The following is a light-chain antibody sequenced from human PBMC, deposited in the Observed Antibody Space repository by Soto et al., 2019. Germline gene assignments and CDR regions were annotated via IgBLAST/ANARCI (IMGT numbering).Light chain of an antibody. CDR2: GAS. CDR3: QQYGSSPLLT. Sequence: EIVLTQSPGTLSLSPGERATLSCRASQSVSSSYLAWYQQKPGQAPRLLIYGASSRATGIPDRFSGSGSVTDFTLTISRLEPEDFAVYYCQQYGSSPLLTFGGGTKEEIK. V-gene: IGKV3-20*01. CDR1: QSVSSSY. J-gene: IGKJ4*01.